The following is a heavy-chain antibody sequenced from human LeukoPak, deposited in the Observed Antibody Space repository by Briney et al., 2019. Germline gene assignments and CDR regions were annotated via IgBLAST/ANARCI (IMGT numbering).Heavy chain of an antibody. J-gene: IGHJ5*02. CDR2: INHSGST. CDR1: GGSFSGYY. V-gene: IGHV4-34*01. Sequence: SETLSLTCAVYGGSFSGYYWSWIRQPPGKGLEWIGEINHSGSTYYNPSLKSRVTISVDTSKNQFSLKLSSVTAADTAVYYCARHVFFRVVSEDWFDPWGQGTLVTVSS. D-gene: IGHD3-22*01. CDR3: ARHVFFRVVSEDWFDP.